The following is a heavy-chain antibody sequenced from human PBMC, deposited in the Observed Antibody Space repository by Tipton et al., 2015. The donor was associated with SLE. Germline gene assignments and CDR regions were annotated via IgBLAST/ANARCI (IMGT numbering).Heavy chain of an antibody. Sequence: TLSLTCAVSGFSISSGSYWAWIRQPPGKGLEWIGTIYHTGTTYYKPSLNSRVTISVDTSKNQFSLKLSSVTAADTAVYYCARRPAGSSWFYLDYWGQGTLVTVSS. CDR2: IYHTGTT. CDR3: ARRPAGSSWFYLDY. CDR1: GFSISSGSY. D-gene: IGHD6-13*01. V-gene: IGHV4-38-2*01. J-gene: IGHJ4*02.